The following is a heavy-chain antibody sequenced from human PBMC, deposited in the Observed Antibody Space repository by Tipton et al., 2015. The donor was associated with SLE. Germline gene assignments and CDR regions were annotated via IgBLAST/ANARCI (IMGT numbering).Heavy chain of an antibody. J-gene: IGHJ4*02. V-gene: IGHV4-59*11. CDR2: FSYSETP. CDR1: GGSIRSHY. D-gene: IGHD2-15*01. Sequence: TLSLTCTVSGGSIRSHYWSWVRQPPGKGLEWIGFFSYSETPNYNPSLKSRVTISVATSKNQFPLKLRSVTAADTAVYYCAGAWQGYCSGGTCYVLDYWGQGTLVTVSS. CDR3: AGAWQGYCSGGTCYVLDY.